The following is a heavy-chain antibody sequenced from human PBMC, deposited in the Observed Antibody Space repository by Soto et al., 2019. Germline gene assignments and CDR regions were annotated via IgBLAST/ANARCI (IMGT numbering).Heavy chain of an antibody. CDR2: INSDGSST. D-gene: IGHD6-19*01. V-gene: IGHV3-74*01. CDR1: GFTFSSYW. J-gene: IGHJ4*02. CDR3: ARESLRSSGYYYFDY. Sequence: GGSLRLSCAASGFTFSSYWMHLVRQAPGKGLVWVSRINSDGSSTTYADSVKGRFTVSRDNAKNTLYLQMNSLRAEDTSVFFCARESLRSSGYYYFDYCGQG.